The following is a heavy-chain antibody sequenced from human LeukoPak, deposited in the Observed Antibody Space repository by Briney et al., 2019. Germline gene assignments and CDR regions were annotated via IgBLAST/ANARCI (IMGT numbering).Heavy chain of an antibody. Sequence: ASVKVSCKASGYTFTGYGINWVRQAPGQGLEWMGWISPYNGITNYAQKVQGRVTMTTDTSTSTAYMELRSLRSGDTAVYYCARSHSYDSREFDYWGQGTLVTVSS. CDR1: GYTFTGYG. D-gene: IGHD3-22*01. CDR3: ARSHSYDSREFDY. J-gene: IGHJ4*02. V-gene: IGHV1-18*01. CDR2: ISPYNGIT.